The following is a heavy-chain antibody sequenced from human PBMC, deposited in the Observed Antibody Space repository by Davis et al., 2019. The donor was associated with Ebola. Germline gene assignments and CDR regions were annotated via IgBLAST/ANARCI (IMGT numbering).Heavy chain of an antibody. CDR3: ARISKPGYSVTGAFGY. CDR2: IYSSGST. CDR1: GGSISSGYYF. Sequence: PSETLSLTCTVSGGSISSGYYFWSWIRQPPGKGLEGFGYIYSSGSTYYNPSLKSRVTISVDTSKNQCSLRLTSVTAADTALYYCARISKPGYSVTGAFGYWGQGTLVTVSS. V-gene: IGHV4-30-4*01. D-gene: IGHD2-8*02. J-gene: IGHJ4*02.